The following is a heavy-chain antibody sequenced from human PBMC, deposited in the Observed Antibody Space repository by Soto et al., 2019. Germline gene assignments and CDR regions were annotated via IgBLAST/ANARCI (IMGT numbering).Heavy chain of an antibody. Sequence: PGGSLRLSCAASGFTFSSYWMSWVRQAPGKGLEWVANIKQDGSEKYYVDSVKGRFTISRDNAKNSLYLQMNSLRAEDTAVYYCARGPYYYDSSGYYHYWGQGTVVTVSS. D-gene: IGHD3-22*01. V-gene: IGHV3-7*01. CDR2: IKQDGSEK. CDR1: GFTFSSYW. CDR3: ARGPYYYDSSGYYHY. J-gene: IGHJ4*02.